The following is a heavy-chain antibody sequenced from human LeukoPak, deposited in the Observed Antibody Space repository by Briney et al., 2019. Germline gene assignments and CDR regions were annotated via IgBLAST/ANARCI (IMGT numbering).Heavy chain of an antibody. CDR1: GGSISSSSYY. CDR3: ARHLSGLRLGELSPHRGGY. CDR2: IYYSGST. J-gene: IGHJ4*02. Sequence: PSETLSLTCTVSGGSISSSSYYWGWIRQPPGKGLEWIGSIYYSGSTYYNPSLKSRVTISVDTSKNQFSLKLSSVTAADTAVYYCARHLSGLRLGELSPHRGGYWGQGTLVTVSS. D-gene: IGHD3-16*02. V-gene: IGHV4-39*01.